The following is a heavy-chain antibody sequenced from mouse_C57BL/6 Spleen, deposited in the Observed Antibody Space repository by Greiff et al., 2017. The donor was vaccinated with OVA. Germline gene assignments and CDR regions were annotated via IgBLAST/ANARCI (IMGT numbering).Heavy chain of an antibody. D-gene: IGHD2-4*01. CDR3: AGGYDYDVSSFDD. V-gene: IGHV1-72*01. CDR2: IDPNSGGT. Sequence: VQLQQSGAELVRPGASVKLSCTASGFNIKDYYMHWVKQRPGRGLEWIGRIDPNSGGTKYNEKFKSKATLTVDKPSSTAYMQLSSLTSEDSAVYYCAGGYDYDVSSFDDWGQGTTLTVAS. J-gene: IGHJ2*01. CDR1: GFNIKDYY.